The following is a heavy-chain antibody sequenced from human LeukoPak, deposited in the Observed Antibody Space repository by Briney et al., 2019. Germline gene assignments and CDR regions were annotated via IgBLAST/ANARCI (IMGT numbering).Heavy chain of an antibody. J-gene: IGHJ4*02. Sequence: PSETLSLTCTVSGGSISSYYWSWIRQPPGKGLEWIGYIYTSGSTNYNPSLKSRVTISVDTSKNQFSLKLSSVTAADTAVYYCARHARDGYNKYYFDYWGQGTLVTVSS. CDR3: ARHARDGYNKYYFDY. CDR2: IYTSGST. V-gene: IGHV4-4*09. CDR1: GGSISSYY. D-gene: IGHD5-24*01.